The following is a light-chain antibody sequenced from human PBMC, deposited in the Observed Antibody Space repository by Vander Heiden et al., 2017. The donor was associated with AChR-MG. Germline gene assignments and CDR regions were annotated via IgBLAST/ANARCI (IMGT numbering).Light chain of an antibody. CDR3: QVWDVTDDWV. V-gene: IGLV3-21*03. CDR2: DDS. Sequence: SYVLAQHPSLRVAPGKTATIACEGNNIGGKSVHWYQQKPGQAPKLVVYDDSDRPSGIPDRFSGSNSANTATLTINRVEAGDEADYYCQVWDVTDDWVFGGGTKLTVL. CDR1: NIGGKS. J-gene: IGLJ3*02.